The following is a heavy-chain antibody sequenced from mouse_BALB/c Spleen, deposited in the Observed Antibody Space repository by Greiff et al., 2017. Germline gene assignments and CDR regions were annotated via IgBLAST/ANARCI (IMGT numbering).Heavy chain of an antibody. V-gene: IGHV1-7*01. CDR3: ARCGAMDY. CDR1: GYTFTSYW. CDR2: INPSTGYT. J-gene: IGHJ4*01. Sequence: VKLMESGAELAKPGASVKMSCKASGYTFTSYWMHWVKQRPGQGLEWIGYINPSTGYTEYNQKFKDKATLTADKSSSTAYMQLSSLTSEDSAVYYCARCGAMDYWGQGTSVTVSS.